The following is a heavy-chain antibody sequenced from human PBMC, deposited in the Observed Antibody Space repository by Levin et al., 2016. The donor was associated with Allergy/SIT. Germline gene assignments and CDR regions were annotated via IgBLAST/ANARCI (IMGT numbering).Heavy chain of an antibody. CDR1: GFTFSSYW. CDR2: IKQDGSEK. CDR3: ARSDYGGNRAYYYYYGMDV. J-gene: IGHJ6*02. V-gene: IGHV3-7*02. Sequence: GGSLRLSCAASGFTFSSYWMSWVRQAPGKGLEWVANIKQDGSEKYYVDSVKGRFTISRDNAKNSLYLQMNSLRAEDTAVYYCARSDYGGNRAYYYYYGMDVWGQGTTVTVSS. D-gene: IGHD4-23*01.